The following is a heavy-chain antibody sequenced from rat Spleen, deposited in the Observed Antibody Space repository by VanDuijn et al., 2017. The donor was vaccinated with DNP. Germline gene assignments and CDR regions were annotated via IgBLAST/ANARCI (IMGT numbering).Heavy chain of an antibody. V-gene: IGHV5-20*01. CDR3: TKDAFDY. J-gene: IGHJ2*01. CDR2: ISPDCHIT. CDR1: GFTFSDYS. Sequence: EVQLVESGGGLVQPGRSMKLSCAVSGFTFSDYSMAWVLQAPTKGLEWVASISPDCHITYYQDSVKGRFTISRDNGKSTLYLQMESLRSEDTATYYCTKDAFDYWGQGVMVTVSS.